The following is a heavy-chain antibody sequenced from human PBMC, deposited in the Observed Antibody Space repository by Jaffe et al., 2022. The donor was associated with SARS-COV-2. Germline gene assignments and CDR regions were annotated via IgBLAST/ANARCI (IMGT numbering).Heavy chain of an antibody. V-gene: IGHV3-48*02. Sequence: EVQLVESGGGLVQPGGSLRLSCAASGFTFSSYSMNWVRQAPGKGLEWVSYISSSSSTIYYADSVKGRFTISRDNAKNSLYLQMNSLRDEDTAVYYCARERRQDYYYYYGMDVWGQGTTVTVSS. CDR1: GFTFSSYS. CDR2: ISSSSSTI. J-gene: IGHJ6*02. CDR3: ARERRQDYYYYYGMDV.